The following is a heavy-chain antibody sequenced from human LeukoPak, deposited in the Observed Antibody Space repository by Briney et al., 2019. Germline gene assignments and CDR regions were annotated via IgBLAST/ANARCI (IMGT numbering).Heavy chain of an antibody. CDR1: GYTFTGYY. J-gene: IGHJ4*02. CDR3: ARDFSGSYYNLGS. Sequence: ASVKVSCKASGYTFTGYYMHWVRQAPGQGLEWRGWINPNSGGTNYAQKFQGRVTMTRDTSISTAYMELSRLRSDDTAVYYCARDFSGSYYNLGSWGQGTLVTVSS. D-gene: IGHD3-10*01. CDR2: INPNSGGT. V-gene: IGHV1-2*02.